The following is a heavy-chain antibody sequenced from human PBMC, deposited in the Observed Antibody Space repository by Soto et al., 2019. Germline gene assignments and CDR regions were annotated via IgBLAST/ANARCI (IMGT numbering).Heavy chain of an antibody. CDR1: GGTVASSHW. Sequence: QVQLQESGPRLVKPSGSLSLTCGVSGGTVASSHWWSWVHQSPGGGLEWIGNVYHTGDTNFNPSLKSRVTISVDKSNNQFSLRLNSLTAADTAVYFCAREIVTAGGNNYFDPWGPGTLVTVSS. D-gene: IGHD2-21*02. CDR3: AREIVTAGGNNYFDP. CDR2: VYHTGDT. V-gene: IGHV4-4*02. J-gene: IGHJ5*02.